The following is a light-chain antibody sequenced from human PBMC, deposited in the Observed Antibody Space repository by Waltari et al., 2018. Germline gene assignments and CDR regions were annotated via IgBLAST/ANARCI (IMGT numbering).Light chain of an antibody. CDR2: KAS. V-gene: IGKV1-5*03. CDR1: QSVSSR. CDR3: QQHDSYWT. Sequence: IQITQSPSTLSASVGDRVTITCRASQSVSSRLAWYQQKPGKAPKVLIYKASNLESGVPSRFSGSGFGTEFTLTISSLQPDDFATYYCQQHDSYWTFGQGTKVEIK. J-gene: IGKJ1*01.